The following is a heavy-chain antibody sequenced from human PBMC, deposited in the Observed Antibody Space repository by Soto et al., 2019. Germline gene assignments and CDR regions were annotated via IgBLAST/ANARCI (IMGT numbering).Heavy chain of an antibody. D-gene: IGHD2-2*01. V-gene: IGHV4-59*01. CDR3: ARGYCISTSCYVVFHYMDV. CDR2: IYYSGST. CDR1: GGSITSYY. J-gene: IGHJ6*03. Sequence: QVQLQESGPGLVKPSETLSLTCSVSGGSITSYYWSWIRQPPGKGLEWIGYIYYSGSTKDNPSLKSRVIISVDTSKKQFSIELSSVAAAATAVYYCARGYCISTSCYVVFHYMDVWGKGTTVTVSS.